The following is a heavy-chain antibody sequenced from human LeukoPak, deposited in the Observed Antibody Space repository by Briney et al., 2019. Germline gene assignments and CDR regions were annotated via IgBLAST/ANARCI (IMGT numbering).Heavy chain of an antibody. CDR2: ISSSGSTI. CDR3: AKGPAHYYDSYYFDY. Sequence: GGSLRLSCAASGFTFSSYEMNWVRQAPGKGLEWVSYISSSGSTIYYADSVKGRFTISRDNAKNSLYLQMNSLRAEDMALYYCAKGPAHYYDSYYFDYWGQGTLVTVSS. D-gene: IGHD3-10*01. V-gene: IGHV3-48*03. CDR1: GFTFSSYE. J-gene: IGHJ4*02.